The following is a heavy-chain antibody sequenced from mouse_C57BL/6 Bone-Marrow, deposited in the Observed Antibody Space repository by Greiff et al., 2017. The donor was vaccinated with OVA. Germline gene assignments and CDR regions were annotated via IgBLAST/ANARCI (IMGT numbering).Heavy chain of an antibody. D-gene: IGHD1-1*01. CDR3: TFYSYYFDY. CDR2: IDPENGDT. Sequence: DVKLVESGAELVRPGASVKLSCTASGFNIKDDYMHWVKQRPEQGLEWIGWIDPENGDTEYASKFQGKATITADTSSNTAYLQLSSLTSEDTAVYYCTFYSYYFDYWGQGTTLTVSS. J-gene: IGHJ2*01. CDR1: GFNIKDDY. V-gene: IGHV14-4*01.